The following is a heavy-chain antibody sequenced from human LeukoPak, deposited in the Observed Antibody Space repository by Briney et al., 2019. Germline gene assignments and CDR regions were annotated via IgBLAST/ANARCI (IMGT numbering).Heavy chain of an antibody. Sequence: PGGSLRLSCAASGFTFDDYAMHWVRHAPGKGLEWVSGISWNSGSIGYADSVKGRFTISRDNAKNSLYLQMNSLRAEDTALYYCAKDVGSYYGGSFDYWGQGTLVTVSS. CDR3: AKDVGSYYGGSFDY. CDR1: GFTFDDYA. CDR2: ISWNSGSI. J-gene: IGHJ4*02. D-gene: IGHD1-26*01. V-gene: IGHV3-9*01.